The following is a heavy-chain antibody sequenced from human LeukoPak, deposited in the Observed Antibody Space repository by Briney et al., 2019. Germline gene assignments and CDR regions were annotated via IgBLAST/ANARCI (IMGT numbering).Heavy chain of an antibody. J-gene: IGHJ4*02. Sequence: GESLKISCQGSGYSFPSYWIGWVRQMPGKGLECMGIIYPGDSNTRYSPTFQGQVTISADKSISTAYLQWSSLKASDTAMYYCARQWSDYYDSSAYYHFDYWGQGTLVTVSS. D-gene: IGHD3-22*01. CDR3: ARQWSDYYDSSAYYHFDY. V-gene: IGHV5-51*01. CDR1: GYSFPSYW. CDR2: IYPGDSNT.